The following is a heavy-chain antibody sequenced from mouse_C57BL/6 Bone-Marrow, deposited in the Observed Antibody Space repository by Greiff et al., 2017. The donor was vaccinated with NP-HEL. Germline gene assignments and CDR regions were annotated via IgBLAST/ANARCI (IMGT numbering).Heavy chain of an antibody. CDR2: IDPENGDT. Sequence: VQLKQSGAELVRPGASVKLSCTASGFNIKDDYMHWVKQRPEQGLEWIGWIDPENGDTEYASKFQGKATITADTSSNTAYLQLSSLTSEDTAVYYCTTWGYSAYWGQGNLVTVSA. D-gene: IGHD2-3*01. CDR3: TTWGYSAY. V-gene: IGHV14-4*01. J-gene: IGHJ3*01. CDR1: GFNIKDDY.